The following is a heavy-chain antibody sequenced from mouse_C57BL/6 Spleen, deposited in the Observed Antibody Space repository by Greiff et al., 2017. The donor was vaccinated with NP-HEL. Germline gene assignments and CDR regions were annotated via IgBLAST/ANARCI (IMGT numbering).Heavy chain of an antibody. CDR2: ISYDGSN. Sequence: VQLKESGPGLVKPSQSLSLTCSVTGYSITSGYYWNWIRQFPGNKLEWMGYISYDGSNNYNPSLKNRISITRDTSKNQFFLKLNSVTTEDTATYYCASNLYYGNSYFDYWGQGTTLTVSS. CDR1: GYSITSGYY. D-gene: IGHD2-1*01. CDR3: ASNLYYGNSYFDY. J-gene: IGHJ2*01. V-gene: IGHV3-6*01.